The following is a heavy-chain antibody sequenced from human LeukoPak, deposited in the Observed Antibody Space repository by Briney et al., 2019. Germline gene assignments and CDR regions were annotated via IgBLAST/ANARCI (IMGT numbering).Heavy chain of an antibody. V-gene: IGHV3-53*05. CDR3: ARDSGNYYDSSGYYSTYYYYGMDV. D-gene: IGHD3-22*01. CDR1: GFTVSSNY. CDR2: IYSGGST. J-gene: IGHJ6*02. Sequence: GGSLRLSCAATGFTVSSNYMSWVRQAPGKGLEWVSVIYSGGSTYYADSVKGRFTISRDNSKNTLYLQMNSLRAEDTAVYYCARDSGNYYDSSGYYSTYYYYGMDVWGQGTTVTVSS.